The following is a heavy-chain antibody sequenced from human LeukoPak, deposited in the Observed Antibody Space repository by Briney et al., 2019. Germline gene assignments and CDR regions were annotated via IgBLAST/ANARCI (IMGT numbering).Heavy chain of an antibody. V-gene: IGHV4-39*01. CDR2: ISYSGNT. J-gene: IGHJ3*02. CDR1: GGSIISSDYH. Sequence: SETLSLTCTGSGGSIISSDYHGGWVRQPPGRGLEWIGTISYSGNTYYNPSLRSRVPISVDTSNNPFSLRLGSVTAADTAVYHCARHCCSGPAKRVFDIWGQGTMLTASS. CDR3: ARHCCSGPAKRVFDI. D-gene: IGHD2-15*01.